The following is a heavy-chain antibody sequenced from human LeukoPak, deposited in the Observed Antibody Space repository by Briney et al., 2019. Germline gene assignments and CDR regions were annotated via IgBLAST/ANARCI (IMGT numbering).Heavy chain of an antibody. V-gene: IGHV4-4*09. D-gene: IGHD6-19*01. CDR2: IYNCGSL. J-gene: IGHJ4*02. Sequence: SETLSLTCTVSVGSISNYYWSWIRQPPGEGLEWIGYIYNCGSLNSNPSLSSRVPIARDASNTQFPLQLSSVTADATVVYYSARRHSSGWYQDYWGQGTLVTVSP. CDR1: VGSISNYY. CDR3: ARRHSSGWYQDY.